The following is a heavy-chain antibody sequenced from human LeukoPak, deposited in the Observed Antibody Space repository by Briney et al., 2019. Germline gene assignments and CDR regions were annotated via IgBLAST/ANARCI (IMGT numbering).Heavy chain of an antibody. CDR3: AKDRTRYSSSSPFDY. D-gene: IGHD6-6*01. J-gene: IGHJ4*02. CDR1: GFTFSSYA. CDR2: ISGSGGST. Sequence: GGSLRLSCAASGFTFSSYAMSWVRQAPGKGLEWVSAISGSGGSTYYADSVKGRFTISRDNSKNTLYLQMNSLRAEDTAVYYCAKDRTRYSSSSPFDYWGQGTLVTVSS. V-gene: IGHV3-23*01.